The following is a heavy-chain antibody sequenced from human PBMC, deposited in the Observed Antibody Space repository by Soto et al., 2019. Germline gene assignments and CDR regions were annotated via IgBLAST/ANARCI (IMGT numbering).Heavy chain of an antibody. J-gene: IGHJ4*02. CDR2: IIPIFGTA. D-gene: IGHD3-22*01. CDR3: ARYSSPYYYDSSGYYWLFDY. CDR1: GGTFSSYA. V-gene: IGHV1-69*01. Sequence: QVQLVQSGAEVKKPGSSVKVSCKASGGTFSSYAISWVRQAPGQGLEWMGGIIPIFGTANYAQKFQGRVTITADESTSTDYMELSSLRSEDTAVYYCARYSSPYYYDSSGYYWLFDYWGQGTLVTVSS.